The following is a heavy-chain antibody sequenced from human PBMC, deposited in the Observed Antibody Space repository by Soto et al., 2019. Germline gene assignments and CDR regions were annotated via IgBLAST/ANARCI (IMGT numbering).Heavy chain of an antibody. D-gene: IGHD6-6*01. CDR1: GGSFSGYY. Sequence: PSETLSLTCAVYGGSFSGYYWSWIRQPPGKGLEWIGEINHSGSTNYNPSLKSRVTISVDTSKNQFSLKLSSVTAADTAVYYCARSSWAVAARTFDYWGQGTLVTVSS. CDR2: INHSGST. V-gene: IGHV4-34*01. CDR3: ARSSWAVAARTFDY. J-gene: IGHJ4*02.